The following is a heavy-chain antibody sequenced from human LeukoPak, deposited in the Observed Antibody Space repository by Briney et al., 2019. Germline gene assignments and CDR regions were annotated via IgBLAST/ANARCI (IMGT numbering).Heavy chain of an antibody. Sequence: PGGSLRLSCAASGFTVSSSYMTWVRQAPGKGLEWVSVIYSGGSTYYADSVKGRFTISRDNSKNTLYLQMNSLRAEDTAVYYCARLLVPATFDYWGQGTLVTVSS. J-gene: IGHJ4*02. CDR3: ARLLVPATFDY. CDR1: GFTVSSSY. V-gene: IGHV3-53*01. CDR2: IYSGGST. D-gene: IGHD2/OR15-2a*01.